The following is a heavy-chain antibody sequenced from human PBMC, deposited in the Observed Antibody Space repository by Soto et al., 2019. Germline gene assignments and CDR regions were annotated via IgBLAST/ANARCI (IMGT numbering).Heavy chain of an antibody. D-gene: IGHD3-3*01. CDR3: AKDSGDTIFGVVPNVDY. Sequence: EVQLLESGGGLVQPGGSLRLSCAASGFTFSSYAMSWVRQAPGKGLEWVSAISGSGGSTYYADSVKGRFTISRDNSKNTLYLQMNSLRAEDTAVYYCAKDSGDTIFGVVPNVDYWGQGTLVTVSS. J-gene: IGHJ4*02. CDR2: ISGSGGST. V-gene: IGHV3-23*01. CDR1: GFTFSSYA.